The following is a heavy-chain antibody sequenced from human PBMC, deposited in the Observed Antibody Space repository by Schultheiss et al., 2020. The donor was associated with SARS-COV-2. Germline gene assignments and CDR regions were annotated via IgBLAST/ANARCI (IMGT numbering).Heavy chain of an antibody. CDR3: AREVMMVRGVPPQTNYGMDV. Sequence: GGSLRLSCAASGFTFSDYYMSWIRQAPGKGLEWVSYISSSGSTIYYADSVKGRFTISRDNAKNSLYLQMNSLRAEDTAVYYCAREVMMVRGVPPQTNYGMDVWGQGTTVTVSS. J-gene: IGHJ6*02. CDR2: ISSSGSTI. V-gene: IGHV3-11*01. D-gene: IGHD3-10*01. CDR1: GFTFSDYY.